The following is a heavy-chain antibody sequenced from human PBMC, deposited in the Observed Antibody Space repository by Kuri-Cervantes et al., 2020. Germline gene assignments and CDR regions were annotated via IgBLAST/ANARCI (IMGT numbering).Heavy chain of an antibody. V-gene: IGHV3-53*01. CDR1: GFTFSSYA. J-gene: IGHJ6*02. CDR2: IYSGGDT. CDR3: ARYMVRGIYYGMYV. Sequence: GGSLRLSCAASGFTFSSYAMHWVRQAPGKGLEYIPVIYSGGDTYYADSVKGRFTISRDSSKNTLFLQMNSLRADDTAVYYCARYMVRGIYYGMYVWGQGTTVTVSS. D-gene: IGHD3-10*01.